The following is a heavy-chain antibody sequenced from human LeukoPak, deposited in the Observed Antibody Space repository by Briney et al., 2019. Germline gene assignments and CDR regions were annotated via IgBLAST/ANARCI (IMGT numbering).Heavy chain of an antibody. CDR2: IYYSGRT. Sequence: SETLSLTCTVSGGSISSGGYYWSWIRQHPGTGLEWIGYIYYSGRTYYDPSLKSRVTISVDTSKNQFSLKLSSVTAADTAVYYCARAITGTTSPFRLDYWGQGTLVTVSS. V-gene: IGHV4-31*03. CDR1: GGSISSGGYY. D-gene: IGHD1-20*01. J-gene: IGHJ4*02. CDR3: ARAITGTTSPFRLDY.